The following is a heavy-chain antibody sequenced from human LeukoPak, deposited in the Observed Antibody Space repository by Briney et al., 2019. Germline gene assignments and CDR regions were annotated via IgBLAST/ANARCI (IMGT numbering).Heavy chain of an antibody. J-gene: IGHJ6*02. Sequence: GGSLRLSCAASGFTFSSYGMHWVRQAPGKGLEWVAVIWYDGSNKYYADSVKGRFTISRDNSKNTLYLQMNSLRAEDTAVYYCARRRVTSYYYSYGMDVWGQGTTVTVSS. D-gene: IGHD2-21*02. CDR2: IWYDGSNK. CDR1: GFTFSSYG. V-gene: IGHV3-33*01. CDR3: ARRRVTSYYYSYGMDV.